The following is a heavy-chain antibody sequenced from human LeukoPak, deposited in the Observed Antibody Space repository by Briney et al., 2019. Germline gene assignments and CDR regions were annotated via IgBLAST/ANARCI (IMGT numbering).Heavy chain of an antibody. V-gene: IGHV3-23*01. CDR2: ISGSGGST. CDR1: GFTFSSYA. J-gene: IGHJ6*03. CDR3: AKVHGGYSYGYYYYYYMDV. D-gene: IGHD5-18*01. Sequence: GGSLRLSCAASGFTFSSYAMSWVRQAPGKGLEWVSAISGSGGSTYYADSVKGRFTISRDNSKNTLYLQMNSLRAEDTAVYYCAKVHGGYSYGYYYYYYMDVWGKGTTVTVSS.